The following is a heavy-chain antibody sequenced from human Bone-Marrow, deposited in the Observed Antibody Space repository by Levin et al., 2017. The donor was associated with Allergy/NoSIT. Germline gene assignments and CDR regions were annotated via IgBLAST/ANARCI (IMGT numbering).Heavy chain of an antibody. V-gene: IGHV4-39*02. Sequence: SETLSLTCNVSGDSLSTSRHFWAWVRQPPGQGLEWIGSVYSNGNTYSKSSLKRRLTTSIDTSKNQFFLQLKSVTASDTAIYFCARDYYYDTSGGQYDWFDRWGQGTQVSVSS. CDR3: ARDYYYDTSGGQYDWFDR. CDR2: VYSNGNT. D-gene: IGHD3-22*01. J-gene: IGHJ5*02. CDR1: GDSLSTSRHF.